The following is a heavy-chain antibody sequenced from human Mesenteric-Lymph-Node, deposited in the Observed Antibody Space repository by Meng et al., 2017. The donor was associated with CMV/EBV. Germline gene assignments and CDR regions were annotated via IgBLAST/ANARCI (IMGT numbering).Heavy chain of an antibody. D-gene: IGHD4-11*01. CDR3: ARDYSPGADY. CDR1: GFTFSSYG. V-gene: IGHV3-30*02. Sequence: GESLKISCAASGFTFSSYGMHWVRQAPGKGLEWVAFIRYDGSNKYYADSVKGRFTISRDNAKNSLYLQMNSLRAEDTAVYYCARDYSPGADYWGQGTLVTVSS. J-gene: IGHJ4*02. CDR2: IRYDGSNK.